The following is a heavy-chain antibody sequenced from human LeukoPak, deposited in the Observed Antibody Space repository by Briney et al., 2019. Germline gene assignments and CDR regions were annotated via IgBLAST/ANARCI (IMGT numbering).Heavy chain of an antibody. J-gene: IGHJ4*02. CDR1: GFTFSSYW. Sequence: PGGSLRLSCAASGFTFSSYWMHWVRQAPGKGLVWVSRINSDGSSITYADSVKGRFTISRDNAKNTLYLQMNSLRAEDTAVYYCAKSVYYYDSSGYWYYFDYWGQGTLVTVSS. V-gene: IGHV3-74*03. CDR3: AKSVYYYDSSGYWYYFDY. CDR2: INSDGSSI. D-gene: IGHD3-22*01.